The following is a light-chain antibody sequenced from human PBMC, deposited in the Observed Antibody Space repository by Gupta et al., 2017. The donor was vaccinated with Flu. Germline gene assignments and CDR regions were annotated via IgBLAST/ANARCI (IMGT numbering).Light chain of an antibody. J-gene: IGKJ2*02. CDR2: AAS. CDR1: QSISSY. CDR3: QQKGI. Sequence: DIQMTQSPSSLSASVGDRVTITCRASQSISSYLNWYQQKPGKAPKLLSYAASSLQSGVPSRFSGSGSGTDFTRTSSSLQPEDFATYDCQQKGIFGQGTKLEIK. V-gene: IGKV1-39*01.